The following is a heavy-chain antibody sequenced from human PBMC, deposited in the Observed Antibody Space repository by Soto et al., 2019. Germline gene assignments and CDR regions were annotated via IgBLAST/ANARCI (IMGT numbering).Heavy chain of an antibody. CDR2: IYYSGST. V-gene: IGHV4-30-4*01. J-gene: IGHJ6*02. D-gene: IGHD2-15*01. CDR1: GGSISSGDYY. CDR3: ATEKLGYCSGGSCGYGMDV. Sequence: SETLSLTCTVSGGSISSGDYYWSWIRQPPGKGLEWIGYIYYSGSTYYNPSLKSRVTISVDTSKNQFSLKLSSVTAADTAVYYCATEKLGYCSGGSCGYGMDVWGQGTTVT.